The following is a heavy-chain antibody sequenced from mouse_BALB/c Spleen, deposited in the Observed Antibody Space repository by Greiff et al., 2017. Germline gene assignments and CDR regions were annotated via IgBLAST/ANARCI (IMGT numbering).Heavy chain of an antibody. J-gene: IGHJ4*01. Sequence: DVMLVESGGGLVQPGGSRKLSCAASGFTFSSFGMHWVRQAPEKGLEWVAYISSGSSTIYYADTVKGRFTISRDNPKNTLFLQMTSLRSEDTAMYYCARRRGITTSYAMDYWGQGTSVTVSS. D-gene: IGHD2-4*01. CDR1: GFTFSSFG. V-gene: IGHV5-17*02. CDR2: ISSGSSTI. CDR3: ARRRGITTSYAMDY.